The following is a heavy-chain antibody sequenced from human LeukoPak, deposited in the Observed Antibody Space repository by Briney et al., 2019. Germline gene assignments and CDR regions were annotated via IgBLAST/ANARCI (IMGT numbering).Heavy chain of an antibody. D-gene: IGHD2-8*01. J-gene: IGHJ3*02. V-gene: IGHV4-59*08. Sequence: SETLSLTCTVSGGSISSYYWSWIRQPPGKGLEWIGYIYYSGSTNYNPSLKSQATISVDTSKNQFSLKLSSVTAADTAVYYCARDPHRDCTSGVCHNSYAFDIWGQGTMVTVSS. CDR3: ARDPHRDCTSGVCHNSYAFDI. CDR2: IYYSGST. CDR1: GGSISSYY.